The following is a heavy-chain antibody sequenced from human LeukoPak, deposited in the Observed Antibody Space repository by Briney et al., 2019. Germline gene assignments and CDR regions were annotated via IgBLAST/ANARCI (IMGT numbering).Heavy chain of an antibody. D-gene: IGHD1-1*01. J-gene: IGHJ4*02. V-gene: IGHV3-21*01. CDR3: ATGRRNWNDPLGVDY. CDR2: ISSRSSYV. Sequence: GGSLRLSCAASGFTFNTYTMNWVRQAPGKGLEWVSSISSRSSYVYYADSMKGRFTISRDNAESSLFLQMNSLRAEDTAVYHCATGRRNWNDPLGVDYWGQGTLVTVSS. CDR1: GFTFNTYT.